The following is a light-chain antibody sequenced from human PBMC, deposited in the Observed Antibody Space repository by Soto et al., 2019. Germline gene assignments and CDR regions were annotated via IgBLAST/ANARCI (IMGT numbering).Light chain of an antibody. J-gene: IGLJ3*02. Sequence: QSVLTQPPSASATPVQRVSISCSGSRSNIGGNYVYWYQQLPGAAPRLLMYSNNQRPSGVPGRFSVSKSGTSASLAISGLRSEDEADYYCAAWDDNLSGWVFGGGTKLTVL. V-gene: IGLV1-47*02. CDR3: AAWDDNLSGWV. CDR1: RSNIGGNY. CDR2: SNN.